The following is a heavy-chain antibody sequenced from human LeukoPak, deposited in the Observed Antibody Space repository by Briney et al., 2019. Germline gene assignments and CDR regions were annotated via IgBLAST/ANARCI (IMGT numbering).Heavy chain of an antibody. Sequence: PGRSLRPSCAASGLTFSRSAMHWVRQAPGKGLEWVAVISYDGTNKYYEDSVKGRFTISRDSSKSTLYLQMNSLRAEDTAVYYCAKGSSTGRWVQLELDAFDIWGQGTMVTVSS. D-gene: IGHD5-24*01. CDR2: ISYDGTNK. CDR3: AKGSSTGRWVQLELDAFDI. V-gene: IGHV3-30*18. CDR1: GLTFSRSA. J-gene: IGHJ3*02.